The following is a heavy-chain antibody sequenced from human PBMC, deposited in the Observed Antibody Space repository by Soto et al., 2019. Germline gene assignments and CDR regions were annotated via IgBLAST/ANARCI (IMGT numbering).Heavy chain of an antibody. V-gene: IGHV4-31*03. CDR2: IYYSGST. CDR3: ARDTPTTMTTDYYYGMDV. J-gene: IGHJ6*02. CDR1: GGSISSGGYY. Sequence: QVQLQESGPGLVKPSQTLSLTCTVSGGSISSGGYYWSWIRQHPGKGLEWIGYIYYSGSTYYNPSLTSRVTRSVDTSKNQFSLKLSSVTAADTAVYYCARDTPTTMTTDYYYGMDVWGQGTTVTVSS. D-gene: IGHD4-17*01.